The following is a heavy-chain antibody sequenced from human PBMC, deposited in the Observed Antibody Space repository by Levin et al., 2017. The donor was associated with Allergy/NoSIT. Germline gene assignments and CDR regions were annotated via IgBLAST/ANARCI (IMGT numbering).Heavy chain of an antibody. CDR2: IYYSGST. CDR1: GGSISSYY. Sequence: SETLSLTCTVSGGSISSYYWSWIRQPPGKGLEWIGYIYYSGSTNYNPSLKSRVTISVDTSKNQFSLKLSSVTAADTAVYYCARTVLGSVDYWGQGTLVTVSS. D-gene: IGHD6-25*01. V-gene: IGHV4-59*01. CDR3: ARTVLGSVDY. J-gene: IGHJ4*02.